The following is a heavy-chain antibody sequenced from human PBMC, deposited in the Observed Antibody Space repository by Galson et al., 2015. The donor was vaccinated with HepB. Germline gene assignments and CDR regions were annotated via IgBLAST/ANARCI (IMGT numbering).Heavy chain of an antibody. Sequence: SLRLSCAASGLTFSSYAMHWVRQAPGKGLEWVAVISYDGSNKYYADSVKGRFTISRDNSKNTLYLQMNSLRAEDTAVYYCAREWPRWELLRGFDYWGQGTLVTVSS. V-gene: IGHV3-30-3*01. D-gene: IGHD1-26*01. CDR3: AREWPRWELLRGFDY. CDR2: ISYDGSNK. J-gene: IGHJ4*02. CDR1: GLTFSSYA.